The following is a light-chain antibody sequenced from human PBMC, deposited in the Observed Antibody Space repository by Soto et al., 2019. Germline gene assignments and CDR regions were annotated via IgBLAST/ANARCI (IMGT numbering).Light chain of an antibody. Sequence: QSALTQPASVSGSTGQSITISCTGTSSDIGGYNYVSWYQQYPGKAPKLMIFGVSDRPSGVSNRFSGSKSGTTASLTISGLQAEDEADYYCSSYKTSSTVVVFGGGTKVTVL. CDR2: GVS. J-gene: IGLJ2*01. CDR1: SSDIGGYNY. V-gene: IGLV2-14*01. CDR3: SSYKTSSTVVV.